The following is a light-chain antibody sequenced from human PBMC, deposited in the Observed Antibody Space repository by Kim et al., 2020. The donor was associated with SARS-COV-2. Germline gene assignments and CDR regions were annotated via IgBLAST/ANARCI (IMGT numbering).Light chain of an antibody. V-gene: IGKV3-20*01. CDR2: GAS. CDR1: PSVSSSY. Sequence: EIVLTQSPGTLSLSPGERATLSCRASPSVSSSYLAWYQQKPGQAPRLLIYGASSRATGIPDRFSGSGSGTDFTLPISRLEPEDFAVYYCQQYGSFFGGGTKVDIK. CDR3: QQYGSF. J-gene: IGKJ4*01.